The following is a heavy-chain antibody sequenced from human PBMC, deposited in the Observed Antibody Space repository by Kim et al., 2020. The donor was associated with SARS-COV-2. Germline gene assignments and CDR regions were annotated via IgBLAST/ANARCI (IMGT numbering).Heavy chain of an antibody. J-gene: IGHJ6*02. Sequence: GESLKISCKGSGYSFTSYWISWVRQMPGKGLEWMGRIDPSDSYTNYSPSFQGHVTISADKSISTAYLQWSSLKASDTAMYYCAAGGRVDTIFGVVISDYYYYGMEVWGQGTTVTVSS. CDR2: IDPSDSYT. D-gene: IGHD3-3*01. CDR3: AAGGRVDTIFGVVISDYYYYGMEV. V-gene: IGHV5-10-1*01. CDR1: GYSFTSYW.